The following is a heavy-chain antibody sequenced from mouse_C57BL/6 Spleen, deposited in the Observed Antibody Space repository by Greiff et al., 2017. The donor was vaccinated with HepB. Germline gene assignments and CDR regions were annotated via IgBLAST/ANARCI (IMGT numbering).Heavy chain of an antibody. D-gene: IGHD1-1*01. CDR3: ARGVLRSEGFAY. CDR2: IDPSDSET. Sequence: QVQLQQPGAELVRPGSSVKLSCKASGYTFTSYWMHWVKQRPIQGLEWIGNIDPSDSETHYNQKFKDKATLTVDKSSSTAYMQLSSLTSEDSAVYYCARGVLRSEGFAYWGQGTLVTVSA. CDR1: GYTFTSYW. J-gene: IGHJ3*01. V-gene: IGHV1-52*01.